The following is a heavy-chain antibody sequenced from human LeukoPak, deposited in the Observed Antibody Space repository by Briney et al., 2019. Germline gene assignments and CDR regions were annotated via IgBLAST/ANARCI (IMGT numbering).Heavy chain of an antibody. Sequence: PSETLSPTCTVSGGSISSSDYYWGWIRQPPGKGLEWIGSIYYSGNTFYNPSLKSRVTISVDTSKNQFSLKVSFVTVGDTAVYYCASLVPGAVATYGGVSWGQGTLVTVSS. V-gene: IGHV4-39*01. J-gene: IGHJ5*02. CDR1: GGSISSSDYY. D-gene: IGHD6-19*01. CDR2: IYYSGNT. CDR3: ASLVPGAVATYGGVS.